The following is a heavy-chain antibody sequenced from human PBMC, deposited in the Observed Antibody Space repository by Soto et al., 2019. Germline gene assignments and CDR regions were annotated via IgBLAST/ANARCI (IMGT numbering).Heavy chain of an antibody. V-gene: IGHV3-23*01. Sequence: GGSLRLSCVASGFTFSSYAMNWVRQAPGKGLEWVSAIGGSGGGTYYAHSVKGRFTVSRDNSKNTLYLQVNSLRAEDAAVYYCAKDAAATFTDAPSLLPFDYWGQGTLVTVSS. D-gene: IGHD6-13*01. CDR2: IGGSGGGT. CDR1: GFTFSSYA. J-gene: IGHJ4*02. CDR3: AKDAAATFTDAPSLLPFDY.